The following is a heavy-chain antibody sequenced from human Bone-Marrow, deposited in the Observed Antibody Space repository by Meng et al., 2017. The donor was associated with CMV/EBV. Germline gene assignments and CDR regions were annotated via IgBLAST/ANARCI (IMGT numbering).Heavy chain of an antibody. J-gene: IGHJ6*02. D-gene: IGHD2-2*02. Sequence: ASVKVSCKASGYTFTGYYMHWVRQAPGQGLEWMGWINPNSGGTNYAQKFQGRVTMTRDTSISTAYMELSSLRSEGTAVYYCARGPRWYCSSTSCYSVRGGMDVWGQGTTVTVSS. CDR3: ARGPRWYCSSTSCYSVRGGMDV. V-gene: IGHV1-2*02. CDR1: GYTFTGYY. CDR2: INPNSGGT.